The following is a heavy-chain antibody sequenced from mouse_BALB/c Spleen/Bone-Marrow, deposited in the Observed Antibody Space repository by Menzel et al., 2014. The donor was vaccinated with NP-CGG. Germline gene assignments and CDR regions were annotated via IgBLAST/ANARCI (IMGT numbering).Heavy chain of an antibody. V-gene: IGHV7-3*02. D-gene: IGHD2-4*01. Sequence: DVKLVESGGGLVQPGDSLRLSCATSGFTFTDYYMNWVRQPPGEALEWLGFIRNKANGYTTEYSASVKGRFTISRDNSQSILYLQMNTLRAEDSATYYCARDRGLTYFDYWGQGTTLTVSS. CDR3: ARDRGLTYFDY. J-gene: IGHJ2*01. CDR2: IRNKANGYTT. CDR1: GFTFTDYY.